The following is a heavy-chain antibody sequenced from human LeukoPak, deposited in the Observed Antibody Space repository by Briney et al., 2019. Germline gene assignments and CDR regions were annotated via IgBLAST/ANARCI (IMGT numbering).Heavy chain of an antibody. CDR3: ATAEVYYYGSGSYSY. V-gene: IGHV1-24*01. Sequence: ASVKVSCKVSGYALTELSMHWVRQAPGKGLEWMGGFDPEDGETVYAQKFQGRVTMTEDTSTDTAYMELSSLRSEDTAVYYCATAEVYYYGSGSYSYWGQGTLVTVSS. J-gene: IGHJ4*02. CDR1: GYALTELS. D-gene: IGHD3-10*01. CDR2: FDPEDGET.